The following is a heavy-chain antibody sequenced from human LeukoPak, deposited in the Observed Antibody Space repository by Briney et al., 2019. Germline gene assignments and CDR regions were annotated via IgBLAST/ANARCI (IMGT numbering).Heavy chain of an antibody. CDR1: GGSFSGYY. J-gene: IGHJ4*02. V-gene: IGHV4-34*01. D-gene: IGHD6-13*01. CDR3: ARLSSSWYLY. CDR2: INHSGST. Sequence: SETLSLTCAVYGGSFSGYYWSWIRQPPGKGPEWIGEINHSGSTNYNPSLKSRVTISVDTSKNQFSLKLSSVTAADTAVYYCARLSSSWYLYWGQGTLVTVSS.